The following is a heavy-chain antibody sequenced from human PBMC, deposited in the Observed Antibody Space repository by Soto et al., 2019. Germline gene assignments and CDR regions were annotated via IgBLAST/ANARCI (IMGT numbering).Heavy chain of an antibody. CDR3: ARNLRSGSYRPPDY. V-gene: IGHV3-33*01. Sequence: GGSLRLSCAASGFAFNNYGMHWVRQAPGKGLEWVAVIWSDGSADYYADSVKGRFTISRDNSKNTLYLKMNSLRAEDTALYYCARNLRSGSYRPPDYWGQGTMVTVYS. CDR1: GFAFNNYG. J-gene: IGHJ4*02. D-gene: IGHD1-26*01. CDR2: IWSDGSAD.